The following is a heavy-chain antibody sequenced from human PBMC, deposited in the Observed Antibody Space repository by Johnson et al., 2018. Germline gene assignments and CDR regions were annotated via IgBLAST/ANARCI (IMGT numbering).Heavy chain of an antibody. CDR3: ASGASDAFDI. D-gene: IGHD4/OR15-4a*01. CDR2: ISWNSDSI. CDR1: GFTFDDYA. Sequence: VQLVESGGGLVQXGRSLRLSCAASGFTFDDYAMHWVRQAPGKGLEWVSGISWNSDSIGYADSMKGRFTISRDNSKNSLDLQMNSLRAEDTAVYYCASGASDAFDIWGQGTMVTVSS. J-gene: IGHJ3*02. V-gene: IGHV3-9*01.